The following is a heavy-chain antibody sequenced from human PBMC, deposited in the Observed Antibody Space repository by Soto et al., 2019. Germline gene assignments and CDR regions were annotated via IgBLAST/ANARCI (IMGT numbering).Heavy chain of an antibody. D-gene: IGHD6-13*01. CDR2: IRSKTDGGTT. J-gene: IGHJ3*02. V-gene: IGHV3-15*01. CDR3: TTHRHGTNVFDN. CDR1: GITFSNAW. Sequence: GGSLRLSCAASGITFSNAWMNWVRQAPGKGLEYIGRIRSKTDGGTTEYAAPVEGRFTISRDDSKNTLYLQMGGLKTEDTAVYSCTTHRHGTNVFDNWGQGTLVTVSS.